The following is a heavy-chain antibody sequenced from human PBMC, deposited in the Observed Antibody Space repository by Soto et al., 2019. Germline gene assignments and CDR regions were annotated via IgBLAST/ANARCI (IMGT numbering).Heavy chain of an antibody. V-gene: IGHV4-59*08. Sequence: SETLSLTCTVSGGSISSYYWSWIRQPPGKGLEWIGYIYYSGSTNYNPSLKSRVTISVDTSKNQFSLKLSSVTAADTAVYYCTRLGAAANYYFDYWGQGTLVTVSS. CDR1: GGSISSYY. CDR2: IYYSGST. D-gene: IGHD6-13*01. J-gene: IGHJ4*02. CDR3: TRLGAAANYYFDY.